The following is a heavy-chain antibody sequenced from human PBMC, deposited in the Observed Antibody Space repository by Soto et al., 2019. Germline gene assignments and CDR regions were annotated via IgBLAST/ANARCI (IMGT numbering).Heavy chain of an antibody. CDR3: ARGGGGDSPFDS. D-gene: IGHD2-21*02. J-gene: IGHJ4*02. CDR1: GGSISSYY. Sequence: QVQLQESGPGLVKPSETLSLTCTVSGGSISSYYWSWIRQPPGKGLEWIGYIYYSGSTNYNPSLKSCVTISVDTSKNQFSLKLISVTAADTAVYYCARGGGGDSPFDSWGQGTLVTVSS. V-gene: IGHV4-59*01. CDR2: IYYSGST.